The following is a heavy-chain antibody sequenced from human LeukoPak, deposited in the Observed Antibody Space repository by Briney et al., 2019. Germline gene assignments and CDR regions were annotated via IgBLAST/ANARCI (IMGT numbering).Heavy chain of an antibody. J-gene: IGHJ6*02. CDR2: IYYSGST. CDR1: GGSISSYY. CDR3: ARVGGDYGMDV. V-gene: IGHV4-59*01. D-gene: IGHD3-16*01. Sequence: PSETLSLTCTVSGGSISSYYWSWIRQPPGKGLEWIGYIYYSGSTNYNPSLKSRVTISVDTSKNQFSLKLSSVTAADTAVYYCARVGGDYGMDVWGRGTTVTVSS.